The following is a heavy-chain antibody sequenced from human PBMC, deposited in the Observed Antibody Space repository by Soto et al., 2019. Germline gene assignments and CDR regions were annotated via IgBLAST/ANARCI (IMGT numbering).Heavy chain of an antibody. CDR2: IYNTGST. CDR3: AKTVPYYDILTSPPIDSFDI. D-gene: IGHD3-9*01. CDR1: GGSISGYY. J-gene: IGHJ3*02. V-gene: IGHV4-59*01. Sequence: SETLSLTCTVSGGSISGYYWTWLRQPPGKGLEWIGYIYNTGSTNYNPSLKSRVSISVDTSKNQFSLKLSSVTAADTAVYYCAKTVPYYDILTSPPIDSFDIWGQGTLVTVSS.